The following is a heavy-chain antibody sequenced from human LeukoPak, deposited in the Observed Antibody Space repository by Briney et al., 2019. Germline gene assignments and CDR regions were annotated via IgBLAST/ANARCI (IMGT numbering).Heavy chain of an antibody. J-gene: IGHJ4*02. CDR3: ATEYYGAYNF. V-gene: IGHV3-15*01. D-gene: IGHD3-16*01. Sequence: GGSLRLSCAGSGFTFSDAWMSWVRQAPGKGLEWGGHIKSNTVGGTTDYTAAVKDRFSISRDDSKNTLYLQMNSLQTEDTAVYFCATEYYGAYNFWGQGALVTVSS. CDR1: GFTFSDAW. CDR2: IKSNTVGGTT.